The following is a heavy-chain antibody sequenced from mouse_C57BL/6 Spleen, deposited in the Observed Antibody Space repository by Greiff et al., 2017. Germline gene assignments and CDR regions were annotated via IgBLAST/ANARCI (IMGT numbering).Heavy chain of an antibody. Sequence: DVQLQESGGGLVQPGGSMKLSCAASGFTFSDAWMDWVRQSPEKGLEWVAEIRNKANNHATYYAESVKGRFTISRDDSKSSVYLQMNSLRAEDTGIYYCTSITTVVDWYFDVWGTGTTVTVSS. CDR1: GFTFSDAW. CDR2: IRNKANNHAT. J-gene: IGHJ1*03. V-gene: IGHV6-6*01. D-gene: IGHD1-1*01. CDR3: TSITTVVDWYFDV.